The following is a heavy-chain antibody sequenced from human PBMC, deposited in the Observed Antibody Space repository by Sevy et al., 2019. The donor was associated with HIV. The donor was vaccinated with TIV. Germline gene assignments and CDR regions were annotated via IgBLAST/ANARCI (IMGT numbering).Heavy chain of an antibody. J-gene: IGHJ4*02. CDR1: GFTFSKYS. D-gene: IGHD2-8*01. V-gene: IGHV3-23*01. CDR2: LSFGCGEI. CDR3: AREGCTKPHDY. Sequence: GGSLRLSCAASGFTFSKYSMSSVRQPPGKWLEWVSTLSFGCGEINYADSVKGRFTISRDNSKSSVYLQMNKLRPEDTAVYYCAREGCTKPHDYWGQGTLVTVSS.